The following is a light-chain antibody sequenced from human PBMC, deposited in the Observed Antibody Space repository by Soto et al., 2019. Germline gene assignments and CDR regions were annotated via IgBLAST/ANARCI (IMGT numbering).Light chain of an antibody. V-gene: IGKV3-11*01. CDR2: DAS. J-gene: IGKJ4*01. CDR1: QSVSSY. CDR3: QQRSNWPPLT. Sequence: EIVLTQSPATLSLSPGERATLSCRASQSVSSYLAWDQQKPGQAPRLLIYDASNRATGIPAMFSGSGSGTDFTLTISSLEPEDFAVYYLQQRSNWPPLTFGVGTKVEIK.